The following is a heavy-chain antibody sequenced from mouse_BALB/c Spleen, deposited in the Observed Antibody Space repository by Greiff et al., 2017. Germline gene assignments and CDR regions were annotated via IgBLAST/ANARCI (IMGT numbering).Heavy chain of an antibody. CDR3: ARWAYGNYAMGY. V-gene: IGHV1S56*01. Sequence: VQLQQSGPELVKPGASVRISCKASGYTFTSYYIHWVKQRPGQGLEWIGWIYPGNVNTKYNEKFKGKATLTADKSSSTAYMQLSSLTSEDSAVYFCARWAYGNYAMGYWGQGTSVTVSS. CDR1: GYTFTSYY. J-gene: IGHJ4*01. D-gene: IGHD2-10*02. CDR2: IYPGNVNT.